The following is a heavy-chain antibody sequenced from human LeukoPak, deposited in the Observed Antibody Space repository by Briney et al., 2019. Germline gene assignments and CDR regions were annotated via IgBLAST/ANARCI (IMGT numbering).Heavy chain of an antibody. D-gene: IGHD3-10*01. J-gene: IGHJ4*02. V-gene: IGHV1-69*04. Sequence: ASVKVSCKASGGTFSSYAISWVRQAPGQGLEWMGRIIPILGIANYAQKFQGRVTITADKSTSTAYMELSSLRSEDTAVYYCARQYYYGSGSYPLDYWGQGTLVTVSS. CDR2: IIPILGIA. CDR1: GGTFSSYA. CDR3: ARQYYYGSGSYPLDY.